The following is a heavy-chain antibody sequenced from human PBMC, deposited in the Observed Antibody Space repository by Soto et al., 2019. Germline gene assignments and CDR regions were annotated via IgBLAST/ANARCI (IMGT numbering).Heavy chain of an antibody. CDR2: INPNSGVT. D-gene: IGHD5-12*01. CDR3: ARESGGATATLDYYYFYMDV. CDR1: GDSFNDYY. Sequence: QVQLVQSGAEVRKPGASVTVSCRSSGDSFNDYYIHWVRQAPGQGLEWMGWINPNSGVTKYAQKFQGWVSMTRDTSIRTVYMELSKLGSDATAVYYCARESGGATATLDYYYFYMDVWGTGTTVTVSS. J-gene: IGHJ6*03. V-gene: IGHV1-2*04.